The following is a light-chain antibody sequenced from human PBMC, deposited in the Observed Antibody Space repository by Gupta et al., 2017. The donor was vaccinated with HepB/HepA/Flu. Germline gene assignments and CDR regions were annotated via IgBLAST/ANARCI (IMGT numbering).Light chain of an antibody. V-gene: IGKV1-39*01. CDR3: QQSDSTPCS. CDR2: AAS. CDR1: QSISNY. Sequence: DIQMTQSPSSLSASVGERVTITCRASQSISNYLNWYQQKPGKAPNLLIYAASSLQSGVPSRFSGSGSGTDFTLTIGRLQPEDFATYYCQQSDSTPCSFGQGTKLEIK. J-gene: IGKJ2*04.